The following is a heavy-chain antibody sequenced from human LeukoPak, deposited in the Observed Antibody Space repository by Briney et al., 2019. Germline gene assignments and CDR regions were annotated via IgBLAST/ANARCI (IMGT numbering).Heavy chain of an antibody. D-gene: IGHD3-10*01. CDR3: TTDPGDSDDY. Sequence: PGGSLRLSCAASGFTFSDYYMSWIRQAPGKGLEWVSYISSSSSYTNYADSVKGRFTISRDNAKNSLYLQMNSLKTEDTAVYYCTTDPGDSDDYWGQGTLVTVSS. V-gene: IGHV3-11*05. CDR2: ISSSSSYT. CDR1: GFTFSDYY. J-gene: IGHJ4*02.